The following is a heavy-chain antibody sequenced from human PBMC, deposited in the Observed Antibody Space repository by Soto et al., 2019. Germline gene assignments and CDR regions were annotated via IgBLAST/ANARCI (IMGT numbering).Heavy chain of an antibody. J-gene: IGHJ4*02. V-gene: IGHV3-7*03. CDR3: ARIGGWFGELYFDY. CDR1: VFTFSRYW. Sequence: LXLSCAACVFTFSRYWMSWVRQAPGKGLEWVANIKQDGSEKYYVDSVKGRFTISRDNAKNSLYLQMNSLRAEDTAVYYCARIGGWFGELYFDYWGQGTLVTVSS. CDR2: IKQDGSEK. D-gene: IGHD3-10*01.